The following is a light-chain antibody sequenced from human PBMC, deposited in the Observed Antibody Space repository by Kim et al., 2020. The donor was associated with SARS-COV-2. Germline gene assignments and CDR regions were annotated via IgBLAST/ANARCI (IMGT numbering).Light chain of an antibody. CDR2: EDN. Sequence: GQPVPIACTRGSGSIASNYVQGYQQPQRRAPTTGLYEDNQRPSGVPVRFSGSIDSSSNSASLTISGLKAEDEADYYCQSYESSNWVFGGGTQLTVL. CDR1: SGSIASNY. J-gene: IGLJ3*02. CDR3: QSYESSNWV. V-gene: IGLV6-57*03.